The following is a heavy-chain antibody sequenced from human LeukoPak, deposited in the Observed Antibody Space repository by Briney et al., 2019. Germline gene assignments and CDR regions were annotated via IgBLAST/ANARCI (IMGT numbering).Heavy chain of an antibody. CDR3: GRAERPGIAAAVNN. J-gene: IGHJ4*02. Sequence: GSLRLSCAASGFTFSSYWMSWVRQAPGKGLEWVANIKQDGSEKYYVDSVKGRFTISRDNAKNSLYLQMNSLRAEDTAVYYCGRAERPGIAAAVNNWGQGTLVTVSS. D-gene: IGHD6-13*01. CDR1: GFTFSSYW. CDR2: IKQDGSEK. V-gene: IGHV3-7*03.